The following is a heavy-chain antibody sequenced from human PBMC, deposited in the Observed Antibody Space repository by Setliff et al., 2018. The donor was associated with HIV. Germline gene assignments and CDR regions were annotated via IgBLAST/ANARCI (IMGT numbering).Heavy chain of an antibody. V-gene: IGHV4-59*11. Sequence: KTSETLSLTCTVSGGSISSHYWSWIRLPPGKGLEWIGTIYYNGNTNYNPSLKSRVAISVDTSKNLFSLKMNSVTPADTAVYYCARGIENFWSGYIRWGQGTLVTVPS. J-gene: IGHJ4*02. CDR2: IYYNGNT. CDR3: ARGIENFWSGYIR. CDR1: GGSISSHY. D-gene: IGHD3-3*01.